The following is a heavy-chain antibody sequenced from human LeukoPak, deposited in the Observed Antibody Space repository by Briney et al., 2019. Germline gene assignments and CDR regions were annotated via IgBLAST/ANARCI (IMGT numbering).Heavy chain of an antibody. Sequence: PSETLSLTCTVSGGSISSYYWGWIRQPPGKGLEWIGYIYYSGSTNYNPSLKSRVTISVDTSKNQFSLKLSSVTAADTAVYYCAREIVGAINWFDPWGQGTLVTVSS. CDR2: IYYSGST. CDR3: AREIVGAINWFDP. J-gene: IGHJ5*02. CDR1: GGSISSYY. D-gene: IGHD1-26*01. V-gene: IGHV4-59*01.